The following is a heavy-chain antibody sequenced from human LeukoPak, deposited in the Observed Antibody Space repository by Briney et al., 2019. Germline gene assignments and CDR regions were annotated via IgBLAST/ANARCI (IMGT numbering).Heavy chain of an antibody. CDR2: ISSSGITI. J-gene: IGHJ4*02. D-gene: IGHD2-2*01. CDR1: GFTFSDYY. CDR3: AKDMGYCSSATCYGLDY. Sequence: GGSLRLSCAASGFTFSDYYMTWIRQAPGKGLEWVSYISSSGITIYYADSVKGRFTISRDNSKNTLFLQMNSLRAEDTAIYYCAKDMGYCSSATCYGLDYWGQGTLVTVSS. V-gene: IGHV3-11*01.